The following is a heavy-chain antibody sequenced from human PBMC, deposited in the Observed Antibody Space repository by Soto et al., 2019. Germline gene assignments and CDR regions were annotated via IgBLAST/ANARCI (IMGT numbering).Heavy chain of an antibody. CDR3: ARFEAGVIRSTTITGRAFDI. V-gene: IGHV4-59*01. CDR1: GGSISSYY. Sequence: SETLSLTCTVSGGSISSYYWSWIRQPPGKGLEWIGYIYYSGSTNYNPSLKSRVTISVDTSKNQFSLKLSSVTAADTAVYYCARFEAGVIRSTTITGRAFDIWGQGTMVTVSS. J-gene: IGHJ3*02. D-gene: IGHD2-21*01. CDR2: IYYSGST.